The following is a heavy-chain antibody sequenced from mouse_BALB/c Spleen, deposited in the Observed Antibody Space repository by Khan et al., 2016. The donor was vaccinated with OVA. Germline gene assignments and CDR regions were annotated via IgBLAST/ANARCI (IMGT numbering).Heavy chain of an antibody. CDR1: GFSLTDYG. V-gene: IGHV2-6-5*01. J-gene: IGHJ4*01. CDR3: SKLLWSHYYAMDY. Sequence: QVQLKESGPGLVAPSQSLSITCTVSGFSLTDYGVSWIRQPPGKGLEWLGLIWGGGSTYYNSVLKSRLSISKDNSKSQVFLKMNRLQTDDTAMYYCSKLLWSHYYAMDYWGQGTSVTVSS. CDR2: IWGGGST. D-gene: IGHD1-1*02.